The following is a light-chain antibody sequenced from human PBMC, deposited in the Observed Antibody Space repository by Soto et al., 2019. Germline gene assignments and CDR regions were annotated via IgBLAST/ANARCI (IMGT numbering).Light chain of an antibody. CDR2: DVS. V-gene: IGKV3-11*01. CDR3: QQCSNWPPDFR. CDR1: QTIGGY. Sequence: PGDTAIISCRASQTIGGYLAWYQHKPGQPPKLLIYDVSNRATNVSHRFSGSGSGTDFTLTVVSLEPEDFGFYYCQQCSNWPPDFRVGGGPKV. J-gene: IGKJ4*01.